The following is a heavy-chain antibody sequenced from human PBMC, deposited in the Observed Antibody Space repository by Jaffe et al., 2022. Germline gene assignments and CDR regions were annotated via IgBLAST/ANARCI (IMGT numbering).Heavy chain of an antibody. J-gene: IGHJ6*03. CDR1: GFTFSSYA. CDR3: AKGGGSGSYFSYYYYMDV. CDR2: ISGSGGST. D-gene: IGHD3-10*01. V-gene: IGHV3-23*01. Sequence: EVQLLESGGGLVQPGGSLRLSCAASGFTFSSYAMSWVRQAPGKGLEWVSAISGSGGSTYYADSVKGRFTISRDNSKNTLYLQMNSLRAEDTAVYYCAKGGGSGSYFSYYYYMDVWGKGTTVTVSS.